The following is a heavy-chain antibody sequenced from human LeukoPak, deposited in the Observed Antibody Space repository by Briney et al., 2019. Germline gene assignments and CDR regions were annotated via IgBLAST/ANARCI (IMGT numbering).Heavy chain of an antibody. CDR1: GGSISSYY. CDR3: ARVPHAFDI. J-gene: IGHJ3*02. Sequence: SETQSLTCTVSGGSISSYYWSWIRQPPGKGLEWIGYIYYSGSTNYNPSLKSRVTISVDTSKNQFSLKLSSVTAADTAVYYCARVPHAFDIWGQGTMVTVSS. CDR2: IYYSGST. V-gene: IGHV4-59*01.